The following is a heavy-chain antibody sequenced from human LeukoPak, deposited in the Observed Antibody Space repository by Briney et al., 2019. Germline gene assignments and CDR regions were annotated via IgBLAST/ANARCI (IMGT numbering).Heavy chain of an antibody. CDR3: ARDGPYYGSGRGSAFDI. CDR2: ISAYNGNT. J-gene: IGHJ3*02. Sequence: ASVKVSCKASGYTFTSYGISWVRQAPGQGLEWMGWISAYNGNTNYAQKLQGRVTMTTDTSTSTAYMELRSLRSDDTAVYYCARDGPYYGSGRGSAFDIWGQGTMVTVSS. V-gene: IGHV1-18*01. D-gene: IGHD3-10*01. CDR1: GYTFTSYG.